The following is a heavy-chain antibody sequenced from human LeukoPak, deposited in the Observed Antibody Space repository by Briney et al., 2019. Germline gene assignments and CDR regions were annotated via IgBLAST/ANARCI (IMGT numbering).Heavy chain of an antibody. CDR2: INHSGST. Sequence: PSETLSLTCAVYGGSFSGYYWSWIRQPPGKGLEWIGEINHSGSTNYNPSLKSRVTISVDTSKNQFSLKLSSVTAADTAVYYCARGLRGPTDKLDYYGSGSRWFDPWGQGTLVTVSS. V-gene: IGHV4-34*01. CDR1: GGSFSGYY. J-gene: IGHJ5*02. D-gene: IGHD3-10*01. CDR3: ARGLRGPTDKLDYYGSGSRWFDP.